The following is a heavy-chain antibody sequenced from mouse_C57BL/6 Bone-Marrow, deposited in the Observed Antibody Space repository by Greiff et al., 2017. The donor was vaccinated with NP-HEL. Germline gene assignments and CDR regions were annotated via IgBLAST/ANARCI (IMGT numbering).Heavy chain of an antibody. J-gene: IGHJ1*03. Sequence: VQLQQSGAELVRPGASVKLSCTASGFIIKDDYMHWVKQRPEQGLEWIGWIDPENGDTEYASKFQGKATITADTSSNTAYLQLSSLTSEDTAVYYCTLWYFDVWGTGTTVTVSS. CDR2: IDPENGDT. CDR3: TLWYFDV. CDR1: GFIIKDDY. V-gene: IGHV14-4*01.